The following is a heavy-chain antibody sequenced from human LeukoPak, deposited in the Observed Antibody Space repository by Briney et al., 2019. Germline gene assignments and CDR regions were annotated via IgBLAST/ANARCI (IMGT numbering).Heavy chain of an antibody. CDR1: GYFFSTYW. CDR2: IYPGDSDT. J-gene: IGHJ3*01. Sequence: GESLKIACKGSGYFFSTYWIGWVRQMPGKGLEWMGIIYPGDSDTRYSPSFQGQVTISADKSVNSAYLQWSSLKASDTAMYYCARPNITSYYDSRGYDAFDVWGQGTMVTVSS. V-gene: IGHV5-51*01. D-gene: IGHD3-22*01. CDR3: ARPNITSYYDSRGYDAFDV.